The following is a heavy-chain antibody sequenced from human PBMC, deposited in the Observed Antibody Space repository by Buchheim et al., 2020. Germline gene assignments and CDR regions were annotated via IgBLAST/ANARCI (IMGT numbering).Heavy chain of an antibody. Sequence: DVQMVESGGGSVQPGGSLRLSCAASGFTFSFYEMNWVRQAPGKGLEWISYISSTDNTIYYADSVKGRFTVSRDNARNSLYLQMNNLRVEDTALYYCAREGGSYYELDYWGQGTL. V-gene: IGHV3-48*03. J-gene: IGHJ4*02. CDR1: GFTFSFYE. CDR3: AREGGSYYELDY. D-gene: IGHD1-26*01. CDR2: ISSTDNTI.